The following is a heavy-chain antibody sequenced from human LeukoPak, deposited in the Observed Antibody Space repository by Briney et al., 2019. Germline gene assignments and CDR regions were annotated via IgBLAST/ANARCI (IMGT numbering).Heavy chain of an antibody. CDR1: GFSFSSYW. CDR3: ARDSGHDYYFDY. D-gene: IGHD5-12*01. J-gene: IGHJ4*02. CDR2: ISTDGSST. Sequence: GGSLRLSCVASGFSFSSYWMHWVRQAPGKGLLWVSRISTDGSSTSYADSVKGRFTISRDNAKNTLYLQMNSLRAEDTAVYYCARDSGHDYYFDYWGQGTLVTVSS. V-gene: IGHV3-74*01.